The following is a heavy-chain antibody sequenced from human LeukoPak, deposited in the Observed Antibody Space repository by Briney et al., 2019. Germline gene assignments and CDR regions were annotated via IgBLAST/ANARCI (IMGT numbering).Heavy chain of an antibody. J-gene: IGHJ3*02. CDR2: IIPIFGTA. V-gene: IGHV1-69*13. CDR3: ARVLTTYYYGSGSYEDAFDI. CDR1: GYTFTSYY. Sequence: SVKVSCKASGYTFTSYYMHWVRQAPGQGLEWMGGIIPIFGTANYAQKFQGRVTITADESTSTAYMELSSLRSEDTAVYYCARVLTTYYYGSGSYEDAFDIWGQGTMVTVSS. D-gene: IGHD3-10*01.